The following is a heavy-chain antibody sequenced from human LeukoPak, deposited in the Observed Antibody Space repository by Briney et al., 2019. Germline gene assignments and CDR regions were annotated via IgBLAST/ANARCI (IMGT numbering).Heavy chain of an antibody. CDR2: IIVGSGKT. J-gene: IGHJ4*02. V-gene: IGHV1-58*02. CDR3: AAELYSGTYGRCCSFAF. D-gene: IGHD1-26*01. CDR1: GFTFSNSA. Sequence: SVKVSCKASGFTFSNSAIQWVRQARGQRLEWIGWIIVGSGKTHYAQNFQERLTITRDMSTDTAYMELNSLRSEDTAVYYCAAELYSGTYGRCCSFAFWGQGTLVTVSS.